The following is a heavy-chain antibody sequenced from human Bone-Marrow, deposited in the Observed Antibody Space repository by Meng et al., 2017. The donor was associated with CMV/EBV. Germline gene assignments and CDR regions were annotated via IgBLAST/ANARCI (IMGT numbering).Heavy chain of an antibody. CDR3: ARDPPPRYCSCTSCHDMDNY. J-gene: IGHJ4*02. CDR1: GYTFTGYY. V-gene: IGHV1-2*02. CDR2: INPNSGGT. D-gene: IGHD2-2*01. Sequence: ASVKVSCKASGYTFTGYYMHWVRQAPGQGLEWMGWINPNSGGTNYAQKFQGRVTMTRDTSSSTAYMELSRLRSDVTAVYYCARDPPPRYCSCTSCHDMDNYWGQGPLVTVSS.